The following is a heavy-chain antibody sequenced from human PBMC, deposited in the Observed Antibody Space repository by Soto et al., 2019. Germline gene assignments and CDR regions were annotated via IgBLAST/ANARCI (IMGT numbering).Heavy chain of an antibody. D-gene: IGHD6-19*01. Sequence: QVQLVESGGGVVQPGRSLRLSCAASGFTFSSYAMHWVRQAPGKGLEWVAVISYDGSNKYYADSVKGRFTISRDNSKNTLYLQMNSLRAEDTAVYYCARGLPYSSAVLSDYWGQGTLVTVSS. J-gene: IGHJ4*02. V-gene: IGHV3-30-3*01. CDR1: GFTFSSYA. CDR3: ARGLPYSSAVLSDY. CDR2: ISYDGSNK.